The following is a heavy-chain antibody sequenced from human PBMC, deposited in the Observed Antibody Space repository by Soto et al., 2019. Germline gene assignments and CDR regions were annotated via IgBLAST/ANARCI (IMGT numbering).Heavy chain of an antibody. D-gene: IGHD1-26*01. Sequence: PSQTLSLTCAIPGDSVSSNSAGWSWVRQSPSRGLEWLGRTYYRSKWYYEYAVSVRGRITINPDTSKNQYSLQLNSVTPEDTAVYFCARGEQYSGRIFDYWGQGTLVTVSS. J-gene: IGHJ4*01. V-gene: IGHV6-1*01. CDR3: ARGEQYSGRIFDY. CDR2: TYYRSKWYY. CDR1: GDSVSSNSAG.